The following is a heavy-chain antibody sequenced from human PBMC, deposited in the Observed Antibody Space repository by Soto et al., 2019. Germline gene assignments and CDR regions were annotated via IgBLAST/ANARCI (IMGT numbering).Heavy chain of an antibody. D-gene: IGHD3-3*01. CDR1: GFSLTTSGVG. CDR2: IYWDDDK. V-gene: IGHV2-5*02. CDR3: AHRVLRTVFGLVTTTASYFDF. Sequence: QITLNESGPTQVKPRQTLTLTCTFSGFSLTTSGVGVGWIRQSPGKAPEWLALIYWDDDKRYSPSLKSRLTITKETSKNPLVLTMADLDPADTATYYCAHRVLRTVFGLVTTTASYFDFWGHGTPVAVSS. J-gene: IGHJ4*01.